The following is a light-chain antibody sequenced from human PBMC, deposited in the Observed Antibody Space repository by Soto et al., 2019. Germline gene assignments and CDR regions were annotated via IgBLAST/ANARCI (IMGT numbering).Light chain of an antibody. Sequence: EIVMTQSPATLSVSPGERATLSCRASQTISNNLAWYQQKPGQAPRLLIYGASTRASGIPARFSGRRYGTEFTLTISSLQSEDFAVYYCQQYNMWPLHTFGQGTKLEIK. CDR2: GAS. CDR1: QTISNN. CDR3: QQYNMWPLHT. V-gene: IGKV3-15*01. J-gene: IGKJ2*01.